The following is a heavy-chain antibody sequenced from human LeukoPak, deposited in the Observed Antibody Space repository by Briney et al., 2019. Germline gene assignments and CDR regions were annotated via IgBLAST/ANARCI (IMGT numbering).Heavy chain of an antibody. CDR3: ASIFGSYLPEHDY. D-gene: IGHD1-26*01. CDR2: INHSGST. J-gene: IGHJ4*02. V-gene: IGHV4-34*01. CDR1: GGSFSGYY. Sequence: SETLSLTCAVYGGSFSGYYWSWIRQPPGKGLEWIGEINHSGSTNYNPSLKSRVTISVDTSKNQFSLKLSSVTAADTAVYYCASIFGSYLPEHDYWGQGTLVTVSS.